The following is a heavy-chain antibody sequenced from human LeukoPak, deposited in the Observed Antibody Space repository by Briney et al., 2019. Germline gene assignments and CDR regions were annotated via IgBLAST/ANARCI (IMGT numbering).Heavy chain of an antibody. J-gene: IGHJ4*02. CDR2: IASGAST. D-gene: IGHD6-19*01. Sequence: GGSLRLSSAASGFTISSPYMNWVRQAPGKGLEWVSVIASGASTYYADSVKGRFTISRDNSKNTLYLQMNSLRAEDTAVYYCAKEVRQWLDDPLDYWGQGTLVAVSS. CDR1: GFTISSPY. CDR3: AKEVRQWLDDPLDY. V-gene: IGHV3-53*01.